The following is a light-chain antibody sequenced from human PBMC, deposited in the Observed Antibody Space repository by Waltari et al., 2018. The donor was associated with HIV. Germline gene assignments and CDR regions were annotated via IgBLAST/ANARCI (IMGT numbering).Light chain of an antibody. CDR1: QSMSYW. V-gene: IGKV1-5*03. J-gene: IGKJ1*01. CDR3: QQYHSYPWT. Sequence: DVQMTQSPSTLSASVGDRVTITCRASQSMSYWLAWYQQKPGKPPKLLIYKASSLEEGVPSRFSGRESGTEFTLTISSLQPDDFATYYCQQYHSYPWTFGQGTKVEIK. CDR2: KAS.